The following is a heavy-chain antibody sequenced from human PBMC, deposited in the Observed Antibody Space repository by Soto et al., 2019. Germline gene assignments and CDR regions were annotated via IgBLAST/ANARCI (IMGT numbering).Heavy chain of an antibody. V-gene: IGHV1-8*01. CDR2: MNPNSGNT. Sequence: QVQLVQSGAEVKKPGASVKVSCKASGYTFTSYDINWVRQVTGQGLEWMGWMNPNSGNTGYAQKFQGRVTMTRNTSISTAYMELSSLRSEDTAVYYCARGPHCSGGSCYGYYFDYWGQGTLVTVSS. CDR3: ARGPHCSGGSCYGYYFDY. CDR1: GYTFTSYD. J-gene: IGHJ4*02. D-gene: IGHD2-15*01.